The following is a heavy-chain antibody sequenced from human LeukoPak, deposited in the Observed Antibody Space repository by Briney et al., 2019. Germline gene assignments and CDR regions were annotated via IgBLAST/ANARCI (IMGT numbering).Heavy chain of an antibody. CDR3: ASYPHYYDSSGYYGY. J-gene: IGHJ4*02. V-gene: IGHV1-69*13. Sequence: ASVKVSCKASGGTFSSYAISWVRQAPGQGLEWMGGIIPIFGTANYAQKFQGRVTITADESTSTAYMELSSLRSEDTAVYYCASYPHYYDSSGYYGYWGQGTLVTVS. CDR2: IIPIFGTA. D-gene: IGHD3-22*01. CDR1: GGTFSSYA.